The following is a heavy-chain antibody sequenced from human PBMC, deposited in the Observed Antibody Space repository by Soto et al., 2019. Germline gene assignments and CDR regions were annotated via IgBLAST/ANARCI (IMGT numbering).Heavy chain of an antibody. V-gene: IGHV3-48*03. CDR2: ISSAGDSS. Sequence: GGSLRLSCAASGLTFRSYEMNWVRQAPGKTLEWVSYISSAGDSSYYADSVKSRFTISRDNAKNSLYLQMNSLRVEDTAVYYFARVYCSTTTCHVQAFDSWGQGTLVTVSS. D-gene: IGHD2-2*01. CDR1: GLTFRSYE. CDR3: ARVYCSTTTCHVQAFDS. J-gene: IGHJ4*02.